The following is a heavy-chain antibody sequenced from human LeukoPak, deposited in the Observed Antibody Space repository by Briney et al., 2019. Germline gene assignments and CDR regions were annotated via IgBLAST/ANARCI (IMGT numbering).Heavy chain of an antibody. CDR2: IKQDGSDK. CDR1: GFTFTKYW. D-gene: IGHD2-15*01. Sequence: GGSLRLSCAASGFTFTKYWMTWVRQAPGKGLEWVGNIKQDGSDKNYMDSVKGRFTISRGNAKNSLYLQMGSLRAEDTAVYYCARFSGRNWGQGTLVTVSS. V-gene: IGHV3-7*01. CDR3: ARFSGRN. J-gene: IGHJ4*02.